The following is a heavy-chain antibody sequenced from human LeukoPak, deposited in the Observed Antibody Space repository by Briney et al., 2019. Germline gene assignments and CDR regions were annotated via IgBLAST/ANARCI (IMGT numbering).Heavy chain of an antibody. V-gene: IGHV1-2*02. CDR1: GYTFTGYY. CDR2: INPNSGGT. CDR3: ARDLAAAGTRGHWFDP. J-gene: IGHJ5*02. D-gene: IGHD6-13*01. Sequence: ASVKVSCKASGYTFTGYYMHWVRQAPGQGREWIGWINPNSGGTNYAQKFQGRVTMTRDTSISTAYMELSRLRSDDTAVYYCARDLAAAGTRGHWFDPWGQGTLVTVSS.